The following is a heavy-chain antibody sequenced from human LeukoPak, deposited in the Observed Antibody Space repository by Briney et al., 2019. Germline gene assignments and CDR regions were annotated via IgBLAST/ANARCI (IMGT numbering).Heavy chain of an antibody. D-gene: IGHD2/OR15-2a*01. CDR2: INAANGDT. V-gene: IGHV1-3*01. CDR1: GYTFTNYA. CDR3: ARGTGRGDYLVDY. J-gene: IGHJ4*02. Sequence: ASVKVSCKASGYTFTNYAMHWVRQAPGQRLEWMGWINAANGDTKYSQKFQGRVTITRDTSASTDYMELSSLRSEDTALYYCARGTGRGDYLVDYWGQGTLVTVSS.